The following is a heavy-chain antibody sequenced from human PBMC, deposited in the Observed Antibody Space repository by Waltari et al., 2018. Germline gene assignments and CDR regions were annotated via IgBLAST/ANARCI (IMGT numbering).Heavy chain of an antibody. CDR2: SYYSGSP. CDR1: GGSISSSSYY. J-gene: IGHJ4*02. Sequence: QLQLQESGPGLVKPSETLSLTCTVSGGSISSSSYYWGWIRQPPGKGLEWIGISYYSGSPCDNPSRKRRVTMSVDTSKNQVSLKLSSVTAADTAVYYCARGLRLTRVQGVNHFDYWGQGTLVTV. V-gene: IGHV4-39*07. D-gene: IGHD3-10*01. CDR3: ARGLRLTRVQGVNHFDY.